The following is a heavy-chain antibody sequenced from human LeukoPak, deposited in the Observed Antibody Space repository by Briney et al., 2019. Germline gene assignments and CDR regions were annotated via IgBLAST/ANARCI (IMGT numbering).Heavy chain of an antibody. V-gene: IGHV3-23*01. CDR1: GFTFSSYA. CDR3: AKDTSIGRYCTNGVCSPFDY. Sequence: GGSLRLSCAGSGFTFSSYAMSWVRQAPGKGLEWGSAISGTGATTYDADSVKGRFTISRDNSRSKLYLQMNSLRAEDTALYYCAKDTSIGRYCTNGVCSPFDYWGQGTLVTVSS. CDR2: ISGTGATT. D-gene: IGHD2-8*01. J-gene: IGHJ4*02.